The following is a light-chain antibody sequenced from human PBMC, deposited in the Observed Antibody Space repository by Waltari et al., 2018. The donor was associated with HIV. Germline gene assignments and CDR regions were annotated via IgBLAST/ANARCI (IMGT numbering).Light chain of an antibody. CDR1: SSDVGGYNY. CDR2: DVN. J-gene: IGLJ2*01. V-gene: IGLV2-11*01. CDR3: CSYADNYPVV. Sequence: QSALTQPRPVSGSPGQSVTISFTGTSSDVGGYNYVPWYQHHPGKAPKFMIYDVNKRPSGVPDRFSGSKSGNTASLTISGLQAEDEADYYCCSYADNYPVVFGGGTKLTVL.